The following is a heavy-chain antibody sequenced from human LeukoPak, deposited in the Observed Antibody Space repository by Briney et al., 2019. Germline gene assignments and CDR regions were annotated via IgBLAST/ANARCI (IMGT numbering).Heavy chain of an antibody. Sequence: SETLSLTCIVSGGSISSSSYYWGWIRQPPGKGLEWIACIYYSGSTYYNPSLKGRVTISVDTSKNQFSLNLSSVTATDTAMYYCARHEYFVNYWGQGTLVTVSS. CDR1: GGSISSSSYY. CDR2: IYYSGST. J-gene: IGHJ4*02. D-gene: IGHD2/OR15-2a*01. V-gene: IGHV4-39*01. CDR3: ARHEYFVNY.